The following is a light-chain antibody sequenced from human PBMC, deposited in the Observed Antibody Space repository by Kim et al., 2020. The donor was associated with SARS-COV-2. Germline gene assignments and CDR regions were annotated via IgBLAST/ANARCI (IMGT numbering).Light chain of an antibody. CDR1: QSFSSSF. CDR2: AAS. V-gene: IGKV3-20*01. Sequence: SPGERAPLSCRTSQSFSSSFFAWYQQKPGQAPRLLIYAASHRATGIPDRFSGSGAGTDFTLIITRLEPEDFAVYYCQQYGTAPRTFGQGTKVDIK. CDR3: QQYGTAPRT. J-gene: IGKJ1*01.